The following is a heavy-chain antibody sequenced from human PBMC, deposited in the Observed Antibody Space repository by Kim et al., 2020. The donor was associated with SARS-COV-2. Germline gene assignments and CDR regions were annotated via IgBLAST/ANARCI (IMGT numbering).Heavy chain of an antibody. Sequence: GGSLRLSCAASGFTFDDYRMHWVCQAPGKGLEWVSLISWDGDSTYYADSVKGRFTISRDNSKNSLYLQMNSLRTEDTALYYCAKDLSGSLSGFDYWGQGTPVTVSS. V-gene: IGHV3-43*01. CDR3: AKDLSGSLSGFDY. D-gene: IGHD1-26*01. J-gene: IGHJ4*02. CDR1: GFTFDDYR. CDR2: ISWDGDST.